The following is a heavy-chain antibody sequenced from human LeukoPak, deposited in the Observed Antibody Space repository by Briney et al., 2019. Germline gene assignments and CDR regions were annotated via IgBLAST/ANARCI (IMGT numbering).Heavy chain of an antibody. CDR3: ARTQEVGPGEGYFDY. V-gene: IGHV1-18*01. CDR2: ISAYNGNT. CDR1: GGTFSSYA. Sequence: GSSVKVSCKASGGTFSSYAISWVRQAPGQGLEWMGWISAYNGNTNYAQKLQGRVTMTTDTSTSTAYMELRSLRSDDTAVYYCARTQEVGPGEGYFDYWGQGTLVTVSS. D-gene: IGHD1-26*01. J-gene: IGHJ4*02.